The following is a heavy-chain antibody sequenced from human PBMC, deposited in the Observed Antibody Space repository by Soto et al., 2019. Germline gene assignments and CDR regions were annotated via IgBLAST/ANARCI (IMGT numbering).Heavy chain of an antibody. CDR2: IDFGGST. CDR3: ASTEDSWFDP. J-gene: IGHJ5*02. Sequence: SETLSLTCNVSGGSISSSSYYWGWIRQPPGKGLEWIGSIDFGGSTYYNPSLKSRVTISVDTSKNQFSLKLTSVTAADTTVYYCASTEDSWFDPWGQGTLVTVS. V-gene: IGHV4-39*01. D-gene: IGHD2-8*02. CDR1: GGSISSSSYY.